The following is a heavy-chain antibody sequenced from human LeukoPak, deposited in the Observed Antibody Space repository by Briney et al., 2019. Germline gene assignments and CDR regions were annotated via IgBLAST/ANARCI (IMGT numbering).Heavy chain of an antibody. J-gene: IGHJ3*02. Sequence: GGSLRLSCAASGFTFSTHGMNWVRQAPGKGLEWVGYIYYDGSIKYYADSVKGRFSISRDNAKNTLYLQMNSLRAEDTAVYYCASLFLCYGCSSSSDSFNIWGQGTMVTVSS. CDR2: IYYDGSIK. CDR1: GFTFSTHG. CDR3: ASLFLCYGCSSSSDSFNI. D-gene: IGHD6-6*01. V-gene: IGHV3-33*03.